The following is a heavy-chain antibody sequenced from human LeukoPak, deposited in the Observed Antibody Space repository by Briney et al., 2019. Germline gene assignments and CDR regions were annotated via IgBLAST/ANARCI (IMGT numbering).Heavy chain of an antibody. CDR1: GFTFSSYA. Sequence: GGSLRLSCAASGFTFSSYAMHWVRQAPGKGLEWVTVIAYEGSNNYYADSVKGRFTISRDNSKNTLYLQMNSLRAEDTAVYYCARGLPAAHFDYWGQGTLVTVSS. V-gene: IGHV3-30-3*01. CDR3: ARGLPAAHFDY. CDR2: IAYEGSNN. J-gene: IGHJ4*02. D-gene: IGHD2-2*01.